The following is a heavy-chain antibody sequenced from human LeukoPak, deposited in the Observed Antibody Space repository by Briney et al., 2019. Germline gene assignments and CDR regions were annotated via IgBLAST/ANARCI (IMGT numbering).Heavy chain of an antibody. CDR1: GYTFTGYY. Sequence: ASVKLSCKASGYTFTGYYMHWVRQAPGQGLEWMAWINPNSGGTNYAQKFQGRVNMTRDTSISTAYMELSRLRSDDTAVYYCAITPKGGYYYYYMDVWGKGSTVTVSS. J-gene: IGHJ6*03. CDR2: INPNSGGT. CDR3: AITPKGGYYYYYMDV. V-gene: IGHV1-2*02.